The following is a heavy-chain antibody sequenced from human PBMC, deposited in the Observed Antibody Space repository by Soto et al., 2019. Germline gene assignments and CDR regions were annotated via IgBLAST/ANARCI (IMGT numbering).Heavy chain of an antibody. CDR2: INHSGST. CDR3: ARRRDGYTGVWFDP. D-gene: IGHD5-12*01. Sequence: SETLSLTCAVYGGSFSGYYWSWIRQPPGKGLEWIGEINHSGSTNYNPSLKSRVTISVDTSKNQFSLKLSSVTAADTAVYYCARRRDGYTGVWFDPWGQGTLVTVSS. V-gene: IGHV4-34*01. CDR1: GGSFSGYY. J-gene: IGHJ5*02.